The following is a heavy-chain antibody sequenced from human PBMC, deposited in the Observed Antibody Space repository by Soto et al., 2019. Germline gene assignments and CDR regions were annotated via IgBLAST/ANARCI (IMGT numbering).Heavy chain of an antibody. CDR2: IYSGGST. V-gene: IGHV3-53*02. Sequence: VQLVETGGGLIQPGGSLRLSCAASGFTVSSNYMSWVRQAPGKGLEWVSVIYSGGSTYYADSVKGRFTISRDNSKNTLYLQMNSLRAEDTAVYYCAREEVVGTVTTFDYWGQGTLVTVSS. CDR3: AREEVVGTVTTFDY. CDR1: GFTVSSNY. J-gene: IGHJ4*02. D-gene: IGHD4-17*01.